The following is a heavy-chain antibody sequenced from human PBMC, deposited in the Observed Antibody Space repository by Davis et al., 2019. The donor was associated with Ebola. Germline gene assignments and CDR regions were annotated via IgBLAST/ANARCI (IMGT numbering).Heavy chain of an antibody. CDR1: GFTFSSYW. CDR2: SSGGRTFT. D-gene: IGHD1-1*01. CDR3: ARDLMYTYGKIDF. Sequence: PGGSLRLSCAASGFTFSSYWMSWVRQAPGKGLEWVSYSSGGRTFTNYADSVKGRFTVSRDNAKNSLYLQMNSLRAEDTAVYYCARDLMYTYGKIDFWGQGTLVTVSS. V-gene: IGHV3-21*05. J-gene: IGHJ4*02.